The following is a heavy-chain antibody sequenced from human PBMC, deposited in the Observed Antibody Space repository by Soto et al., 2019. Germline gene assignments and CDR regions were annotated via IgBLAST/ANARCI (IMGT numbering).Heavy chain of an antibody. CDR2: ISYDGSNK. Sequence: GGSLRLSCAASGFTFSSYGMHWVRQAPGKGLEWVAVISYDGSNKYYADSVKGRFTISRDNSKNTLYLQMNSLRAEDTAVYYCAKEDPSFYSGYDNYFDYWGQGTLVTVSS. J-gene: IGHJ4*02. D-gene: IGHD5-12*01. CDR3: AKEDPSFYSGYDNYFDY. CDR1: GFTFSSYG. V-gene: IGHV3-30*18.